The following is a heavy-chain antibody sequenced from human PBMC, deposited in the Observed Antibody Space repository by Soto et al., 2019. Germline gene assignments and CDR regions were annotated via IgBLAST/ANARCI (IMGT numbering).Heavy chain of an antibody. CDR1: GYTFTSYD. J-gene: IGHJ4*02. D-gene: IGHD3-10*01. CDR3: ATEILRPTVLYDN. CDR2: MNPNSGNT. Sequence: DSVKVSCKASGYTFTSYDINWVRQATGQGLEWMGWMNPNSGNTGYAQKFQGRVTMTRNTSISTAYMELSSLRSEDTAIYYCATEILRPTVLYDNWGQGTLVTV. V-gene: IGHV1-8*01.